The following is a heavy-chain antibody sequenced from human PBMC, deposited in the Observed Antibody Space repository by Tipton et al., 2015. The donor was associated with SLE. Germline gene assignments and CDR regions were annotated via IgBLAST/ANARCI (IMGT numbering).Heavy chain of an antibody. D-gene: IGHD1-26*01. Sequence: TLSLTCTVSGDSITSDYWTWIRQPPGKGLEWIGYISYSGSTNYNPSVRSRVSISLDTSKNQFSLKLSSVTAADRAVYYCARAAYSGSSVDYWGQGTLVTVSS. CDR2: ISYSGST. CDR3: ARAAYSGSSVDY. V-gene: IGHV4-59*01. CDR1: GDSITSDY. J-gene: IGHJ4*02.